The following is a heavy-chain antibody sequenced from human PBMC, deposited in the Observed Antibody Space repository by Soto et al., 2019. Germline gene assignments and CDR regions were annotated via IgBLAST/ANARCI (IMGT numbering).Heavy chain of an antibody. V-gene: IGHV1-18*01. D-gene: IGHD2-2*01. J-gene: IGHJ5*02. CDR1: GNTFTNFG. CDR2: TSAYTDDP. Sequence: QGQLVQSGAEVKKPGASVKVSCTASGNTFTNFGVTWVRQAPGQGLEWMGWTSAYTDDPNYAQKFQGRVTMTIDTSTSTAYLDLRSLTSHDTAVYYCARVIPGAEAWFDPWGQGTLVTVSS. CDR3: ARVIPGAEAWFDP.